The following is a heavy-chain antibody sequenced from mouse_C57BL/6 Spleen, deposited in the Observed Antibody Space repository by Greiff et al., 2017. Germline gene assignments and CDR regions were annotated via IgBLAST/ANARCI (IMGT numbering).Heavy chain of an antibody. V-gene: IGHV1-54*01. Sequence: QVQLKQSGAELVRPGTSVKVSCKASGYAFTNYLIEWVKQRPGQGLEWIGVINPGSGGTNYNEKFKGKATLTADKSSSIAYMQRSSLTSEDSAVYFCARKGVYDGYYYAMDYWGQGTSVTVSS. D-gene: IGHD2-3*01. CDR1: GYAFTNYL. CDR2: INPGSGGT. CDR3: ARKGVYDGYYYAMDY. J-gene: IGHJ4*01.